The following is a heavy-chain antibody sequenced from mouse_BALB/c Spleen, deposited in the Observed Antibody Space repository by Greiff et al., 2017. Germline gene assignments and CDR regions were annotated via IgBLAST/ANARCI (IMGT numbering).Heavy chain of an antibody. CDR2: ISYSGST. CDR3: ARGGTGDY. D-gene: IGHD3-3*01. J-gene: IGHJ2*01. Sequence: VQLKESGPGLVKPSQSLSLTCTVTGYSITSDYAWNWIRQFPGNKLEWMGYISYSGSTSYNPSLKSRISITRDTSKNQFFLQLNSVTTEDTATYYCARGGTGDYWGQGTTLTVSS. V-gene: IGHV3-2*02. CDR1: GYSITSDYA.